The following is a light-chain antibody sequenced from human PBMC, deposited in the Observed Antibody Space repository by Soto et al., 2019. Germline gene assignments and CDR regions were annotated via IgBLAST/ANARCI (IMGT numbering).Light chain of an antibody. V-gene: IGKV3-20*01. CDR1: QSISDT. Sequence: EIGMTQSPATLSLSPGERATLSCRASQSISDTLAWYQQKPGQAPRLLIYDASNRATGIPDRFSGSGSGTDFTLTISRLEPEDFAVFYCQHYDSLPITFGQGTRLEIK. CDR3: QHYDSLPIT. J-gene: IGKJ5*01. CDR2: DAS.